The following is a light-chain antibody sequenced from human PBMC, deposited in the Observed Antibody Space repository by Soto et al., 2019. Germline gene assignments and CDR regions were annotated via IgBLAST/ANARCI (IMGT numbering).Light chain of an antibody. J-gene: IGKJ5*01. CDR3: QQLNSYPLT. Sequence: IRLTQSPSSLSASVGDRVTITCRASQGINTLLAWYQQNPGKAPKLLSYAASTLQSGVPSRFSGSGSGTDFTLTISSLQSEDFATYYCQQLNSYPLTFGQGTRLEIK. CDR1: QGINTL. CDR2: AAS. V-gene: IGKV1-9*01.